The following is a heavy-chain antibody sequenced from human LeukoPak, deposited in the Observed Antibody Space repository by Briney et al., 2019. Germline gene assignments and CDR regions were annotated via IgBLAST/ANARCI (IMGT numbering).Heavy chain of an antibody. V-gene: IGHV6-1*01. CDR2: TYYRSKWYN. D-gene: IGHD3-22*01. CDR1: GDSVSSNSAA. CDR3: ARYYDSSGYYYGRERAYSDY. Sequence: SQTLSLTCAISGDSVSSNSAAWNWIRQSPSRGLEWLGRTYYRSKWYNDYAVSVKSRITINPDTSKNQFSLQLNSVTPEDTAVYYCARYYDSSGYYYGRERAYSDYWGQGTLVTVSS. J-gene: IGHJ4*02.